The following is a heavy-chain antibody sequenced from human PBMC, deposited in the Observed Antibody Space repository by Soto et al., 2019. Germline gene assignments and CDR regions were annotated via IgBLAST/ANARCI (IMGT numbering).Heavy chain of an antibody. CDR2: LGTEDGET. CDR1: GYTLTELS. Sequence: QVQLVQSGAEVKKPGASVKVSCKVSGYTLTELSMHWVRQAPGKGLEWMGGLGTEDGETIYEQKFQGRVTMTEDTSTDTAYMELSSLRSEDTAVYYCVTSGSWSIAVAGPERGYFDYWGQGTLVTVSS. D-gene: IGHD6-19*01. CDR3: VTSGSWSIAVAGPERGYFDY. J-gene: IGHJ4*02. V-gene: IGHV1-24*01.